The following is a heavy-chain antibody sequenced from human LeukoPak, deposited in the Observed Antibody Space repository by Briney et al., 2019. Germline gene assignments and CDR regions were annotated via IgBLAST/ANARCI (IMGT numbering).Heavy chain of an antibody. D-gene: IGHD1-1*01. CDR1: GGTFSSYA. Sequence: ASVKVSCKASGGTFSSYAISWVRQAPGQGLEWMGGIIPILGTANYAQKFQGRVTITADESTSTAYMELSSLRSEDTAVYYCARAERQLTYYYYYYMDVWGKGTTVTVSS. V-gene: IGHV1-69*13. J-gene: IGHJ6*03. CDR3: ARAERQLTYYYYYYMDV. CDR2: IIPILGTA.